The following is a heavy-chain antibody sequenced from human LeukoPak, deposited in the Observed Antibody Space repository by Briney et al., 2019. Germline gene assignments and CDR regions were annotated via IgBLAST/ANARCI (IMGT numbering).Heavy chain of an antibody. Sequence: SETLSLTCTVSGASISTYYWSWIRQPPGKGLEWIGYLFFGGSTNYNPSLKSRVTISSDTSKNQLSMKLTSLTAADTAVYYCARAGGGWSFDYLGQGTLVTVSS. CDR3: ARAGGGWSFDY. CDR2: LFFGGST. V-gene: IGHV4-59*01. D-gene: IGHD6-19*01. J-gene: IGHJ4*02. CDR1: GASISTYY.